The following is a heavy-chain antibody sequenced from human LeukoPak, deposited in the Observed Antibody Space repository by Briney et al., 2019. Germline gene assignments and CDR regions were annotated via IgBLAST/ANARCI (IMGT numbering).Heavy chain of an antibody. Sequence: GGSLRLSCAASGFTVSSNYMSWVRQAPGKGLEWVSVIYSGGSTYYADSVKGRFTISRDNPKNTLYLQMNSLRAEDTAVYYCALLSGWYYFDYWGQGTLVTVSS. D-gene: IGHD6-19*01. CDR2: IYSGGST. J-gene: IGHJ4*02. CDR1: GFTVSSNY. V-gene: IGHV3-53*01. CDR3: ALLSGWYYFDY.